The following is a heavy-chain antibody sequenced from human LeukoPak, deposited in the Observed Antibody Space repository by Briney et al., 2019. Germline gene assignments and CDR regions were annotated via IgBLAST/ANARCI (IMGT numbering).Heavy chain of an antibody. Sequence: PSETLSLTCTVSGGSISTSSYYWGWIRQPPGKGLEWIGNIHNSESTYYNPSLKSRVTMSVDTSKNQFSLKLSSVTAADTAVYYCARGGCSGGSCYSPRPYYFDYWGQGTLVTVSS. V-gene: IGHV4-39*01. CDR3: ARGGCSGGSCYSPRPYYFDY. J-gene: IGHJ4*02. CDR2: IHNSEST. CDR1: GGSISTSSYY. D-gene: IGHD2-15*01.